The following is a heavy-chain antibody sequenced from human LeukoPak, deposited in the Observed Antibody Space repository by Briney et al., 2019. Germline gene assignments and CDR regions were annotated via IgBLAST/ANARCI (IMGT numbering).Heavy chain of an antibody. Sequence: GGSLRLSCAASGFTFSSYGMTWVRQAPGKGLEWVSAISGSGGSTYYADSVKGRFTISRDNSKNTLYLQMNSLRAEDTAVYYCAKDLRVLLWFGEYQHDAFDIWGQGTMVTVSS. CDR3: AKDLRVLLWFGEYQHDAFDI. J-gene: IGHJ3*02. V-gene: IGHV3-23*01. D-gene: IGHD3-10*01. CDR2: ISGSGGST. CDR1: GFTFSSYG.